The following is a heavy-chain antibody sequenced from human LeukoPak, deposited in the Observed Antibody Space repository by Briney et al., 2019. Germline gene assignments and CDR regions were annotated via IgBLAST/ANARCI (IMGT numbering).Heavy chain of an antibody. CDR2: INPSGGST. CDR3: ARDLRHYGSGSYLFDY. J-gene: IGHJ4*02. V-gene: IGHV1-46*01. D-gene: IGHD3-10*01. CDR1: GYTFTGYY. Sequence: ASVKVSCKASGYTFTGYYMHWVRQAPGQGLEWMGIINPSGGSTSYAQKFQGRVTMTRDMSTSTVYMELSSLRSEDTAVYYCARDLRHYGSGSYLFDYWGQGTLVTVSS.